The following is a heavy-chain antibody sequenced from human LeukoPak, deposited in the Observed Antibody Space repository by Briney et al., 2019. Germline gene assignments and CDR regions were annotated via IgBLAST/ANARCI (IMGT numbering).Heavy chain of an antibody. D-gene: IGHD5-12*01. Sequence: PGGSLRLSCAASGFTFSGSAMHWVRQASGKGLEWVGRIRSKANSYATAYAASVKGRFTISRDDSKNTAYLQMNSLKTEDTAVYYCTRHAFGYDSSRVTDYWGQGTLVTVSS. CDR2: IRSKANSYAT. V-gene: IGHV3-73*01. J-gene: IGHJ4*02. CDR3: TRHAFGYDSSRVTDY. CDR1: GFTFSGSA.